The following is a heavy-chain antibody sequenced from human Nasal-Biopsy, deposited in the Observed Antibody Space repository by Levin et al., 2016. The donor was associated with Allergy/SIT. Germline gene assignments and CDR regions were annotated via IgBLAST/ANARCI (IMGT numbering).Heavy chain of an antibody. V-gene: IGHV1-58*01. Sequence: SVKVSCKASGFDFSASGVQWVRQPRGQGLEWIGRIVVDSGKTDYAPRFQERVTLSRDMSTETAFMELRSLRSEDTAEYFCATVPDPRVRMLYASWGSFDVLDIWGQGTLVTVSS. CDR3: ATVPDPRVRMLYASWGSFDVLDI. J-gene: IGHJ3*02. D-gene: IGHD3-16*01. CDR1: GFDFSASG. CDR2: IVVDSGKT.